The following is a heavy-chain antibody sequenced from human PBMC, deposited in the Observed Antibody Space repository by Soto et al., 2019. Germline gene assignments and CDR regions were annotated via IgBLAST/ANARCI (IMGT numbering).Heavy chain of an antibody. CDR2: ISGSGGST. J-gene: IGHJ4*02. V-gene: IGHV3-23*01. CDR1: GFTFSSYA. Sequence: GESLKISCAASGFTFSSYAMSWVRQAPGKGLEWVSAISGSGGSTYYADSVKGRFTISRDNSKNTLYLQMNSLRAEDTAVYYCAKAVGGYDALFDYWGQGTLVTVSS. CDR3: AKAVGGYDALFDY. D-gene: IGHD5-12*01.